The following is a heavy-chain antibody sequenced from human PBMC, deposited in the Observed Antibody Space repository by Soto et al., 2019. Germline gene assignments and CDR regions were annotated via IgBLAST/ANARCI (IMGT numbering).Heavy chain of an antibody. D-gene: IGHD5-18*01. CDR3: ARCIDTAMWGGYWFDP. Sequence: ASVTVSCKASGYTFTGYYMHWVRQAPGQGLEWMGWINPNSGGTNYAQKFQGRVTMTRDTSISTAYMELSRLRSDDTAVYYCARCIDTAMWGGYWFDPWGQGTLVTVSS. V-gene: IGHV1-2*02. CDR2: INPNSGGT. CDR1: GYTFTGYY. J-gene: IGHJ5*02.